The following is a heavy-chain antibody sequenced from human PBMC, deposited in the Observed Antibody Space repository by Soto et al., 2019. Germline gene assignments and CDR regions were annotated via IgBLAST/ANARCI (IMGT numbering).Heavy chain of an antibody. D-gene: IGHD3-3*01. CDR3: ARRPRSYDFWSGYQDWFDP. Sequence: PSETLSLTCTVSGGSISSSSYYWGWIRQPPGKGLEWIGSIYYSGSTYYNPSLKSRVTISVDTSKNQFPLKLSSVTAADTAVYYCARRPRSYDFWSGYQDWFDPWGQGTLVTVSS. CDR2: IYYSGST. CDR1: GGSISSSSYY. J-gene: IGHJ5*02. V-gene: IGHV4-39*01.